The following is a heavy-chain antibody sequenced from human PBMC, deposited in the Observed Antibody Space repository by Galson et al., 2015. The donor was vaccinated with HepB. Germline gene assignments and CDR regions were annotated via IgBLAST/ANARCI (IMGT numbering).Heavy chain of an antibody. J-gene: IGHJ4*02. CDR3: ARVAQQYCSSTNCYYFDY. CDR1: GGSFSGYY. Sequence: ETLSLTCAVYGGSFSGYYWSWIRQPPGKGLEWIGEINHSGSTNYNPSLKSRLTISVDTSKNQFSLKLSSVTAADTAVYYCARVAQQYCSSTNCYYFDYWGQGTLVTVSS. CDR2: INHSGST. V-gene: IGHV4-34*01. D-gene: IGHD2-2*01.